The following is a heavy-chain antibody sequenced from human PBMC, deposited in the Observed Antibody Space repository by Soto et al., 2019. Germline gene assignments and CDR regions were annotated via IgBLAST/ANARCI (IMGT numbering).Heavy chain of an antibody. CDR2: ISSSGTI. CDR3: ARDRTYNSGWYHCYEY. D-gene: IGHD6-19*01. Sequence: GGSLRLSCAASGFTFSTYDMNWVRQAPGKGLEWVSYISSSGTIHYVDSVKGRFTISRDNAQNSLYLEMSSLRAEDTAVYFCARDRTYNSGWYHCYEYWGQGALVTVSS. CDR1: GFTFSTYD. J-gene: IGHJ4*02. V-gene: IGHV3-48*01.